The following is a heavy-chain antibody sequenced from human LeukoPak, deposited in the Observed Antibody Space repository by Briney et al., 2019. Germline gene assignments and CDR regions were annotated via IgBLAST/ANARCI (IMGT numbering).Heavy chain of an antibody. D-gene: IGHD6-13*01. CDR3: AVRNRSSWSPFDF. Sequence: ASVKVSCKASGYTFTNYGISWVRQAPGQGLEWMGWISAYNGDTNYAQKLQGRVTMTTDTSTSTAYMELRTLRSDETAVYYCAVRNRSSWSPFDFWGQGTLVTVSS. V-gene: IGHV1-18*01. J-gene: IGHJ4*02. CDR2: ISAYNGDT. CDR1: GYTFTNYG.